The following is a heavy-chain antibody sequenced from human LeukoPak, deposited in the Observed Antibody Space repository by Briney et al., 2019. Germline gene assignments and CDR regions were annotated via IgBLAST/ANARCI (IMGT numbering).Heavy chain of an antibody. CDR3: ARASYDFPGYFDY. CDR1: GGSISSGGYY. Sequence: PSETLSLTCTVSGGSISSGGYYWSWIRQHPGKGLEWIGYIYCSGITYYNPSLKSRVTISVDTSKNQFSLKLSSVTAADTAVYYCARASYDFPGYFDYWGQGTLVTVSS. D-gene: IGHD3-3*01. J-gene: IGHJ4*02. CDR2: IYCSGIT. V-gene: IGHV4-31*03.